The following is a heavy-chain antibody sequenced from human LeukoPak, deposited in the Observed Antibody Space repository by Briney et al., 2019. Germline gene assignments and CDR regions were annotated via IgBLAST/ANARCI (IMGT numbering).Heavy chain of an antibody. D-gene: IGHD1-1*01. CDR3: TRQRGWDYSDD. CDR2: IKQLGSEK. J-gene: IGHJ4*02. CDR1: GFTFRTYW. Sequence: GGSLRLSCAASGFTFRTYWMSWVRQAPGKGLEWVANIKQLGSEKYYEDSVKGRFTISRDDAKNSLYLQMNSLRVEDTAVYYCTRQRGWDYSDDWSQGTLVIVSS. V-gene: IGHV3-7*01.